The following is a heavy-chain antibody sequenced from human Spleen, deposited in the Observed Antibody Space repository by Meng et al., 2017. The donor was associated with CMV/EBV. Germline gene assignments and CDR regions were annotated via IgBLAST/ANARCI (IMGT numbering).Heavy chain of an antibody. CDR2: INPSGGST. CDR3: ARDWPHYYDSSGYYDWFDP. CDR1: GYTFTSYY. J-gene: IGHJ5*02. V-gene: IGHV1-46*01. D-gene: IGHD3-22*01. Sequence: ASVKVSCKASGYTFTSYYMHWVRQAPGRGLEWMGIINPSGGSTSYAQKFQGRVTMTRDTSTSTVYMELSSLRSEDTAVYYCARDWPHYYDSSGYYDWFDPWGQGTLVTVSS.